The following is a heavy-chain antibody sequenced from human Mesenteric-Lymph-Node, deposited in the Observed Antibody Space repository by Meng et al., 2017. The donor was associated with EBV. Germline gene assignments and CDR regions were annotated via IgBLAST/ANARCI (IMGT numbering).Heavy chain of an antibody. CDR1: GDSFSAYY. J-gene: IGHJ4*02. CDR3: ATGWGKANY. V-gene: IGHV4-34*12. Sequence: QVQLTQWGAGLLKPSETLSLPCDVYGDSFSAYYWGWIRQTPGRGLEWIGDVIHSGNTSYSPSLKSRVTISVDTSKRQFSLKLRSMTAADTAVYYCATGWGKANYWGQGTLVTVSS. CDR2: VIHSGNT. D-gene: IGHD3-16*01.